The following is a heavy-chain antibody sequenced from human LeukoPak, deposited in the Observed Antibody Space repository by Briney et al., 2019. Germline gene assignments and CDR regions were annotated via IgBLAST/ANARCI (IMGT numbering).Heavy chain of an antibody. J-gene: IGHJ4*02. CDR2: SIPILGIA. CDR3: ASYYYDSSGFFDY. CDR1: GGTFSSYT. D-gene: IGHD3-22*01. Sequence: SVKVSCKASGGTFSSYTTSWVRQAPGQRLEWMGRSIPILGIAKIAQKFQGRVTITADKSTSTAYMELSSLRSEDTAVYDCASYYYDSSGFFDYWGQGTLVTVSS. V-gene: IGHV1-69*02.